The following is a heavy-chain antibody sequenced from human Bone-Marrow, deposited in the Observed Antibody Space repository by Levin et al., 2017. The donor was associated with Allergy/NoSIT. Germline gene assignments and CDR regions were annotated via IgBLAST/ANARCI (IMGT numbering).Heavy chain of an antibody. Sequence: PGGSLRLSCVASGFSFSTYSMNWIRQAPGKGLEWVSSINSGGTDINYADSVKGRFTISRDNANNALSLQMNSLRPEDTAVYYCSRARSTTVFGMSRERTFDFWGQGTLVTVSS. CDR1: GFSFSTYS. D-gene: IGHD3-3*01. CDR3: SRARSTTVFGMSRERTFDF. CDR2: INSGGTDI. V-gene: IGHV3-21*01. J-gene: IGHJ4*02.